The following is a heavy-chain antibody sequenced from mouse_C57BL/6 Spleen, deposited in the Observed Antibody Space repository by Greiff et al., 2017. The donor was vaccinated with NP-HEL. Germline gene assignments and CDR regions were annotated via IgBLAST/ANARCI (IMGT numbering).Heavy chain of an antibody. Sequence: EVQVVESGPELVKPGASVKISCKASGYSFTDYNMNWVKQSNGKSLEWIGVINPNYGTTSYNQKFKGKATLTVDQSSSTAYMQLNSLTSEDSAVYYCARGDYYGSSPRWYFDVWGTGTTVTVSS. CDR1: GYSFTDYN. CDR3: ARGDYYGSSPRWYFDV. V-gene: IGHV1-39*01. J-gene: IGHJ1*03. CDR2: INPNYGTT. D-gene: IGHD1-1*01.